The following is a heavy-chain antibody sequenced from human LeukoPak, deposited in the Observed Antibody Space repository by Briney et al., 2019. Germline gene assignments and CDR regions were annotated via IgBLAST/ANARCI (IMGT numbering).Heavy chain of an antibody. CDR2: IYSGGST. Sequence: GGSLRLSCAASGFTVSSNYMSWVRQAPGKGLEWLSVIYSGGSTYYADSVKGRFTISRDNSKNTVYLQVNSLRAEDTAVYYCARGSRIAAVLDCWGQGTLVTVS. V-gene: IGHV3-53*01. D-gene: IGHD6-13*01. J-gene: IGHJ4*02. CDR3: ARGSRIAAVLDC. CDR1: GFTVSSNY.